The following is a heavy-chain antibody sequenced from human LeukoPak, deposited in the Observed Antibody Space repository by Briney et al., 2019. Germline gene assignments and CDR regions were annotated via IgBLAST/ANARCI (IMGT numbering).Heavy chain of an antibody. D-gene: IGHD6-13*01. V-gene: IGHV3-30*04. J-gene: IGHJ4*02. CDR3: ARRDSSSLPDY. CDR2: ISYDGSNK. Sequence: GGSLRLSCAASGFTFSSYAMHWVRQAPGKGLEWVAVISYDGSNKYYADSVKGRFTISRDNSKNTLYLQMNSLRAEDTAVYYWARRDSSSLPDYWGQGTLVTVPS. CDR1: GFTFSSYA.